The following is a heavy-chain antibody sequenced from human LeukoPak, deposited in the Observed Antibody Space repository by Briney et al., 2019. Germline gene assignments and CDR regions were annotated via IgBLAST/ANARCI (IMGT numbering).Heavy chain of an antibody. Sequence: GGSLRLSCAASGFTFSDNYMGWIRQAPGKGLEWVSYLSSSGTTIYYADSVKGRFTISRDNAKNSLYLQMNSLRAEDTAVYYCARDQGLWFGESFAFDYWGQGTLVTVSS. CDR1: GFTFSDNY. J-gene: IGHJ4*02. CDR3: ARDQGLWFGESFAFDY. V-gene: IGHV3-11*04. D-gene: IGHD3-10*01. CDR2: LSSSGTTI.